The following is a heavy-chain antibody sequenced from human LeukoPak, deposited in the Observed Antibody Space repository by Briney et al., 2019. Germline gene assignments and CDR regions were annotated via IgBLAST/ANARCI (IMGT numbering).Heavy chain of an antibody. CDR3: ARDWWYRNYGLSY. J-gene: IGHJ4*02. V-gene: IGHV3-23*01. CDR1: GFTFSSYA. D-gene: IGHD4-11*01. Sequence: GGSLRLSCAASGFTFSSYAMSWVRQAPGKGLEWVSAISGSGGSTYYADSVKGRFTISRDNAKNSLYLQMNSLRAEDTAVYYCARDWWYRNYGLSYWGQGTLVTVSS. CDR2: ISGSGGST.